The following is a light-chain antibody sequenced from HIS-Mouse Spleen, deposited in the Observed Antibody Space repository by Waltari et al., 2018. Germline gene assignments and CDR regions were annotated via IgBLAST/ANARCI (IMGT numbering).Light chain of an antibody. V-gene: IGLV2-14*03. Sequence: QSALTQPASVSGSPGQSITISCTGTSSDVGGYNYVSWYQQHPDKAPKLMIYDVSNRPSGVSNRVSGSKSGNTASLTISGLQAEDEADYYCSSYTSSSTLVFGGGTKLTVL. J-gene: IGLJ2*01. CDR3: SSYTSSSTLV. CDR2: DVS. CDR1: SSDVGGYNY.